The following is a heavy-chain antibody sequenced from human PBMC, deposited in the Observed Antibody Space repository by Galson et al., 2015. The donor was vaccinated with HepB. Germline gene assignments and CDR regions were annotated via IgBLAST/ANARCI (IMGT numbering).Heavy chain of an antibody. CDR1: GGSFSGYY. J-gene: IGHJ4*02. D-gene: IGHD3-10*01. CDR2: INHSGST. CDR3: ARGKREYYGSGSYPALNYFDY. Sequence: SETLSLTCAVYGGSFSGYYWSWIRQPPGKGLEWIGEINHSGSTNYNPSLKSRVTISVDTSKNQFSLKLSSVTAADTAVYYCARGKREYYGSGSYPALNYFDYWGQGTLVTVSS. V-gene: IGHV4-34*01.